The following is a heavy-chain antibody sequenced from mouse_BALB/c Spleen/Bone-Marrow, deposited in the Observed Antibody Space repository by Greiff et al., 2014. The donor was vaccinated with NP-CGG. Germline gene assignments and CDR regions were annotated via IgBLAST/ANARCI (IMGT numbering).Heavy chain of an antibody. D-gene: IGHD6-2*01. CDR2: INPGNGGT. J-gene: IGHJ3*01. Sequence: QVQLQQPGAELVKPGASVKLSCKTSGYTFTNYYIYWVKQRPGQGLEWIGEINPGNGGTNFNERFKSKATLTVDKSSTTAYILLTSLTSEDSAVYYCAGGSPYWGQGTLDTVSA. CDR3: AGGSPY. V-gene: IGHV1S81*02. CDR1: GYTFTNYY.